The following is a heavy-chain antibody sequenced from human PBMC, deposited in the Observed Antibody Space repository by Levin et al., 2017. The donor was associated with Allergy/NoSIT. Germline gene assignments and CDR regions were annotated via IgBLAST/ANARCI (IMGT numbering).Heavy chain of an antibody. Sequence: PGGSLRLSCAASGFTFSDHYMDWVRQAPGKGLEWVGRIKKKPNSYTTEYAASVRGRFTISRDDSKNSLYLQMNSLKTEDTAVYYCGRCRYNGYDIDYWGQGTLVTVSS. D-gene: IGHD5-12*01. V-gene: IGHV3-72*01. CDR2: IKKKPNSYTT. J-gene: IGHJ4*02. CDR1: GFTFSDHY. CDR3: GRCRYNGYDIDY.